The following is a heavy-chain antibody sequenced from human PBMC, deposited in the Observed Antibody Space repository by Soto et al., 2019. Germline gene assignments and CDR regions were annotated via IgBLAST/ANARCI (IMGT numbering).Heavy chain of an antibody. CDR1: GGTFSSYA. V-gene: IGHV1-69*12. Sequence: QVQLVQSGAEVKKPGSSMQVSCKASGGTFSSYAISWVRQAPGQGLAWMGGIIHIFGTENYAQKFQGRVAITADEYTSTAYMELSSLRSQDTAVYYCARGSTYCSGWYLAYWGQGTLVTVSS. D-gene: IGHD6-25*01. CDR3: ARGSTYCSGWYLAY. J-gene: IGHJ4*02. CDR2: IIHIFGTE.